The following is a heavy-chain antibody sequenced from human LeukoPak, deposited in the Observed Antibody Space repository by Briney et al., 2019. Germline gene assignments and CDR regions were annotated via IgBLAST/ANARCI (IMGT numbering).Heavy chain of an antibody. D-gene: IGHD3-16*01. Sequence: SETLSLTCTVSGDSVRNGNYYWGWIRQPPEKGLEWIGTVYYSGTSYYGPSLQSRTTMSVDTLKNQFSLNLKSVTVADTAVYYCARQGPSSAGILGDYWGKGILVTVSS. CDR2: VYYSGTS. CDR1: GDSVRNGNYY. CDR3: ARQGPSSAGILGDY. J-gene: IGHJ4*02. V-gene: IGHV4-39*01.